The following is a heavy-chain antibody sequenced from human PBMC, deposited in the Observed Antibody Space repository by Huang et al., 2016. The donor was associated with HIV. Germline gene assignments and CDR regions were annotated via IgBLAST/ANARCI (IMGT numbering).Heavy chain of an antibody. V-gene: IGHV4-30-4*08. CDR3: AKSEGLWSGYFDY. D-gene: IGHD3-3*01. J-gene: IGHJ4*02. CDR1: GGSISSSGYY. CDR2: IKYRGTT. Sequence: QVQLQESGPGLVKPSETLSLTCTVSGGSISSSGYYWNWIRQAPGKGLEWIGYIKYRGTTDYNPSLKGRGSISVDTSKNEFSLTLTAVTAADTAVYFCAKSEGLWSGYFDYWGQGTKVVVSS.